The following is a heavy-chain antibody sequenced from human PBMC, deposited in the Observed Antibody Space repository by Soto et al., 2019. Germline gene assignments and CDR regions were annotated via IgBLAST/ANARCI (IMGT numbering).Heavy chain of an antibody. CDR2: IYYSGST. V-gene: IGHV4-61*01. CDR3: ARGNITFGGVPEDV. D-gene: IGHD3-16*01. CDR1: GGSVSSGSYY. J-gene: IGHJ6*02. Sequence: QVQLQESGPGLVKPSETLSLTCTVSGGSVSSGSYYWSWIRQPPGKGLEWIGYIYYSGSTNYNPSLKSRVTTSVDTSKNQFSLKLSSVTAADTAVYYCARGNITFGGVPEDVWGQGTTVTVSS.